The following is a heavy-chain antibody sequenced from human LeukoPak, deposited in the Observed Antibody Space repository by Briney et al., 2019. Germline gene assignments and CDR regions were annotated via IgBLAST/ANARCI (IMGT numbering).Heavy chain of an antibody. J-gene: IGHJ2*01. CDR2: IYHSGST. Sequence: PSQTLSLTCAVSGGSISSGGYSWSWIRQPPGKGLEWIGYIYHSGSTYYNPSLKSRVTISVDRSKNQFSLRLSSVTAADTAVYYCARSSYLEFDLWGRGTLVTVSS. D-gene: IGHD3-3*01. V-gene: IGHV4-30-2*01. CDR1: GGSISSGGYS. CDR3: ARSSYLEFDL.